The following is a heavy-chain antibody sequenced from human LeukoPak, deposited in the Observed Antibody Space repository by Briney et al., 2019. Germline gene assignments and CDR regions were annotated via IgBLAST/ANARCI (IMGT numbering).Heavy chain of an antibody. CDR1: GFTFSSYS. J-gene: IGHJ4*02. Sequence: PGGSLRLSCAASGFTFSSYSMSWVRQAPGKGLEWVSSISSSSSYIYYADSVKGRFTISRDNAKNSLYLQMNSLRAEDTAVYYCAREWSDYVWGSYRLTSIDYWGQGTLVTVSS. D-gene: IGHD3-16*02. CDR3: AREWSDYVWGSYRLTSIDY. CDR2: ISSSSSYI. V-gene: IGHV3-21*01.